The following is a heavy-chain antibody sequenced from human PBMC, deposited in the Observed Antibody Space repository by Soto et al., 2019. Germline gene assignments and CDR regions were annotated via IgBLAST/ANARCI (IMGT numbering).Heavy chain of an antibody. CDR2: IEGSGTIT. J-gene: IGHJ4*02. V-gene: IGHV3-23*01. CDR1: GFMFSTTD. Sequence: GGSLRLSCAASGFMFSTTDMSWVRQAPGKGLEWVTTIEGSGTITYYADSVRGRFTISRDNAKNTLHLQMSSLRAEDTAVYYCARESTTTDYWGQGTLVTVSS. CDR3: ARESTTTDY. D-gene: IGHD1-26*01.